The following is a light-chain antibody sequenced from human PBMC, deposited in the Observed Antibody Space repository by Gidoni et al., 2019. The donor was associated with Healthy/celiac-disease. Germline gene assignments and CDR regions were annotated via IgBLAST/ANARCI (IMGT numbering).Light chain of an antibody. V-gene: IGKV3-20*01. CDR3: QQYGSSSMYT. Sequence: EIVLTQSPGNLSLAPGERATRSCSASQSVSSSYLAWYQQKPGQAPRLIIYGASSRATGIPDRLSGSGSGTDFTLTISRLEPEDVAVYYCQQYGSSSMYTFGQGTKLEIK. CDR1: QSVSSSY. J-gene: IGKJ2*01. CDR2: GAS.